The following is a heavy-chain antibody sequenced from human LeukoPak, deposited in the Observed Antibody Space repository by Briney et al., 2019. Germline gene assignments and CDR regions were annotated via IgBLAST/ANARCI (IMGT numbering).Heavy chain of an antibody. CDR3: AKGASPDYYGSGRFDF. D-gene: IGHD3-10*01. CDR1: GFTFSNYV. CDR2: SSGSGGST. J-gene: IGHJ5*01. Sequence: HAGGSLRLSCAASGFTFSNYVMSWVRQAPEKGLQWVSSSSGSGGSTYYADSVKGRFTISRDSSKKTVYLQMNSLRDEDTAVYFCAKGASPDYYGSGRFDFWGQGILVTVSS. V-gene: IGHV3-23*01.